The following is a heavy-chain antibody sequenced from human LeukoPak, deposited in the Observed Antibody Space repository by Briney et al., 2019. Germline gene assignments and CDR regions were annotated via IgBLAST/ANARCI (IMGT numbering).Heavy chain of an antibody. CDR2: ISGSGGST. CDR3: AKGGSAAAQFGD. CDR1: GFTFSSYA. D-gene: IGHD6-13*01. Sequence: GGSLRLSCAASGFTFSSYAMSWVRQAPGKGLEWVSIISGSGGSTYYADSAKGRFTITRDNSKNTLYLQMNSLRAEDTAVYYCAKGGSAAAQFGDWGQGTLVTVSS. J-gene: IGHJ4*02. V-gene: IGHV3-23*01.